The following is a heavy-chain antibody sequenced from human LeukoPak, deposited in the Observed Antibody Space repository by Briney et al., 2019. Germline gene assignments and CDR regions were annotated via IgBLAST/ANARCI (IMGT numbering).Heavy chain of an antibody. V-gene: IGHV4-59*12. J-gene: IGHJ4*02. Sequence: SETLSLTCTVSGGSISNYYWSWIRQPPGKGLEWIGYIYYSGSTSYNPSLKSRVTMSLDTSKNQFSLKLTSVTAADTAVYYCAREESSIAARYLDYWGQGTLVTVSS. CDR1: GGSISNYY. D-gene: IGHD6-6*01. CDR3: AREESSIAARYLDY. CDR2: IYYSGST.